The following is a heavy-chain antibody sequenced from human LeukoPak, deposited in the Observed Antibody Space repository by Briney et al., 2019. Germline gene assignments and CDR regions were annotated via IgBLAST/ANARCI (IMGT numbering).Heavy chain of an antibody. V-gene: IGHV4-59*01. CDR1: GGSISSYY. CDR3: ARDCSSTCSDAFDI. J-gene: IGHJ3*02. Sequence: PSETLSLTCTVSGGSISSYYWSWIRQPPGKGLEWIAYIYDSGSTNYNPTLESRDTISGDTSKNQFSLRLSSVTAADTAVYYCARDCSSTCSDAFDIWGQGTMVTVSS. CDR2: IYDSGST. D-gene: IGHD2-2*01.